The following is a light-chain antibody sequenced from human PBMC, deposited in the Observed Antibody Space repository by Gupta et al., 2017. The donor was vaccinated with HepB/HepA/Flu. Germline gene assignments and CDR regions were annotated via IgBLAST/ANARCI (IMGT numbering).Light chain of an antibody. J-gene: IGLJ3*02. Sequence: QFILTQPPSVSGAPGQRVTISCTGSSSNIGTGYDVHWYQQLPGTAPKLIIFDNTDRPSGVPDRFSGSNSGTSASLAITGLQVEDEAVYHCQSDDHRLSGGVFGGGTKLTVL. V-gene: IGLV1-40*01. CDR2: DNT. CDR3: QSDDHRLSGGV. CDR1: SSNIGTGYD.